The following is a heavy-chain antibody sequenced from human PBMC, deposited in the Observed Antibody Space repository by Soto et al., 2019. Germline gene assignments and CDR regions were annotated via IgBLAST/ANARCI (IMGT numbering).Heavy chain of an antibody. D-gene: IGHD3-3*01. CDR1: GFTFSSYG. Sequence: GGSRRLSCAASGFTFSSYGMHWVRQAPGKGLEWVAVISYDGSNKYYADSVKGRFTISRDNSKNTLYLQMNSLRAEDTAVYYRAKVMIFGVVTPGLLYFDYWGQGTLVTVSS. CDR3: AKVMIFGVVTPGLLYFDY. V-gene: IGHV3-30*18. CDR2: ISYDGSNK. J-gene: IGHJ4*02.